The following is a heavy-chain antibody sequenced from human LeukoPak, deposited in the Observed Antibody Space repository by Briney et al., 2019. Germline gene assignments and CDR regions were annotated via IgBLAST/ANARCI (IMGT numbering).Heavy chain of an antibody. D-gene: IGHD6-19*01. CDR1: GGSFSGYY. Sequence: SETLSLTCAVYGGSFSGYYWSWIRQPPGKGLEWIGEINHSGSTNYNPSLKSRVTISVDTSKNQFSLKLSSVTAADTAVYYCATGARYSSGWSDYWGQGTLVTVSS. V-gene: IGHV4-34*01. J-gene: IGHJ4*02. CDR3: ATGARYSSGWSDY. CDR2: INHSGST.